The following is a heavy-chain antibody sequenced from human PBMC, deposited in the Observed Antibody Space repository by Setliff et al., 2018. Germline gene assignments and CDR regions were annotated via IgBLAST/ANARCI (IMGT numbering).Heavy chain of an antibody. CDR3: ARLTPETDFDY. D-gene: IGHD2-15*01. Sequence: GESLTISCKGSGYTFTNYWIGWVRQMPGKGLEWMGAIHPGDSDTRHSPSFQGQVTISADKSISTVYLQWSSLKASDTAIYYCARLTPETDFDYWGPGTLVTVSS. V-gene: IGHV5-51*01. CDR1: GYTFTNYW. CDR2: IHPGDSDT. J-gene: IGHJ4*02.